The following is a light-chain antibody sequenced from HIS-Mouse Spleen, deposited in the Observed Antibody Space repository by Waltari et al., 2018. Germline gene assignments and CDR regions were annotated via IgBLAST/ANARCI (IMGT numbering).Light chain of an antibody. J-gene: IGLJ2*01. Sequence: SYELTQPPSVSVSPGQTARITCSGDALPKKYAYCYQQKSGQAPVLVIYEDSKGPAGIPERFSGSSSGTMATLTISGAQVEDEADYYCYSTDSSGNHRVFGGGTKLTVL. CDR2: EDS. CDR3: YSTDSSGNHRV. CDR1: ALPKKY. V-gene: IGLV3-10*01.